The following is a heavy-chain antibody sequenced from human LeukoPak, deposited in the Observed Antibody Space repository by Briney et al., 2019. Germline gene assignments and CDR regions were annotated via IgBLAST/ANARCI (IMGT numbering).Heavy chain of an antibody. D-gene: IGHD1-1*01. V-gene: IGHV4-38-2*01. CDR2: IYYSGTT. Sequence: KTSETLSLTCAVSGYSISSGYYWGWIRPPPGKGLEWIGSIYYSGTTYYNPSLKSRVTISADTSKNHFSLKLSSVTAADTAVYYCARPGHSYYYMDVWGKGTTGTVSS. J-gene: IGHJ6*03. CDR3: ARPGHSYYYMDV. CDR1: GYSISSGYY.